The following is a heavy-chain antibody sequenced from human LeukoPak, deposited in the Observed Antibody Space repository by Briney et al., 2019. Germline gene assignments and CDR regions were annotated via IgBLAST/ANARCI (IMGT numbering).Heavy chain of an antibody. CDR1: GGSFSGYY. J-gene: IGHJ6*04. CDR2: INHSGST. Sequence: SETLSLTCAVYGGSFSGYYWSWIRQPPGKGPEWIGEINHSGSTNYNPSLMSRVTISVDTYNNQCSLKLSSVTAADTAVYYYARSAHGRRVLPAASRYYYYGMEVWGKGTTVAVSS. CDR3: ARSAHGRRVLPAASRYYYYGMEV. V-gene: IGHV4-34*01. D-gene: IGHD2-2*01.